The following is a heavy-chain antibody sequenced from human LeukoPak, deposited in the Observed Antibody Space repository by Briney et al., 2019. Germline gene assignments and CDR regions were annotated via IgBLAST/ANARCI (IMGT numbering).Heavy chain of an antibody. J-gene: IGHJ4*02. CDR2: INHSGST. D-gene: IGHD3-22*01. CDR1: GGSFSGYY. CDR3: ARGYHPKYYYDSSGYYGRSVNYYFDY. V-gene: IGHV4-34*01. Sequence: SETLSLTCAVYGGSFSGYYWSWIRQPPGKGLEWIGVINHSGSTNYNPSLKCRVTISVDTSKNQFSLKLSSVTAADTAVYYCARGYHPKYYYDSSGYYGRSVNYYFDYWGQGTLVTVSS.